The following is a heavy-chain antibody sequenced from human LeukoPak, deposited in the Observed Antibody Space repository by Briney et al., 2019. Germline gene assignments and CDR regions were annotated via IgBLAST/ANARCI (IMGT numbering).Heavy chain of an antibody. J-gene: IGHJ5*02. D-gene: IGHD3-10*01. Sequence: SETLSLTCAVSGGSISSGGYSWSWIRQPPGKGLEWIGYIYYTGSTFYNPSLKSRLSISVETSKNQFSLKLSSVTAADTAVYYCARGVSVGYYYYGSGSYSRPGPSGFDPWGQGTLVTVSS. CDR3: ARGVSVGYYYYGSGSYSRPGPSGFDP. CDR2: IYYTGST. V-gene: IGHV4-30-4*07. CDR1: GGSISSGGYS.